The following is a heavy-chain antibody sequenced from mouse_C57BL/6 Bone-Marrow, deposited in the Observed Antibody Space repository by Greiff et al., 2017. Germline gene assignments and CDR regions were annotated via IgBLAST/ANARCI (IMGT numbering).Heavy chain of an antibody. CDR1: GYTFTSYW. Sequence: VQLKESGTVLARPGASVKMSCKTSGYTFTSYWMHWVKQRPGQGLEWIGAIYPGNSDTSYNQKFKGKAKLTAVTSASTAYMELSSLTNEDSAVYYCTLITTVVAKNYFDYWGQGTTLTVSS. CDR2: IYPGNSDT. J-gene: IGHJ2*01. D-gene: IGHD1-1*01. V-gene: IGHV1-5*01. CDR3: TLITTVVAKNYFDY.